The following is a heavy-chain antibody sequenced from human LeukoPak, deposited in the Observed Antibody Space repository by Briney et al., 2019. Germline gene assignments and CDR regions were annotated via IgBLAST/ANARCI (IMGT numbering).Heavy chain of an antibody. J-gene: IGHJ4*02. V-gene: IGHV3-30*02. D-gene: IGHD2-2*01. CDR3: AKDLPAAYFDY. CDR1: GFTFSNYG. CDR2: VRYDESTK. Sequence: GGPLRLSCAASGFTFSNYGMHWVRQAPGKGLEWVAFVRYDESTKFYADSVKGRFTISRDNSKTTLYLQMNGLRAEDTAVYYCAKDLPAAYFDYWGQGTLVTVSS.